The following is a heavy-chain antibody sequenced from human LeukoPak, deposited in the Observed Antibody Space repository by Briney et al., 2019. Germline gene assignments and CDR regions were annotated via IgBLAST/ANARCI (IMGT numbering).Heavy chain of an antibody. D-gene: IGHD6-19*01. CDR3: ARGTPTGYSSGWLYYFDY. CDR1: GFTFSTYG. Sequence: PGGSLRLSCAASGFTFSTYGMHWVRQAPGKGLEWVAVISYDGSNEYYADSVKGRFTISRDNSKNTLYLQMNSLRAEDTAVYYCARGTPTGYSSGWLYYFDYWGQGTLVTVSS. J-gene: IGHJ4*02. CDR2: ISYDGSNE. V-gene: IGHV3-30*03.